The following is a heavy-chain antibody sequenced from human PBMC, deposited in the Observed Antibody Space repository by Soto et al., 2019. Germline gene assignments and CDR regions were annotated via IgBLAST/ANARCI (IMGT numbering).Heavy chain of an antibody. D-gene: IGHD2-2*01. CDR2: IKKDGSEQ. J-gene: IGHJ4*02. V-gene: IGHV3-7*01. CDR3: ARGSTSWYFDF. Sequence: GGSLRLSCAASGFTFNRYWMSWVRQAPGKGLEWVANIKKDGSEQYYVDSVKGRFTVARDNAKNSLTLQMSGLRAEDTAVYYCARGSTSWYFDFWGQGTLVTVSS. CDR1: GFTFNRYW.